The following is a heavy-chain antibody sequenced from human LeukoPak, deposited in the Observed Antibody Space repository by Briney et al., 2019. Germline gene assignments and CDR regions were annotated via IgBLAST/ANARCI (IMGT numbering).Heavy chain of an antibody. Sequence: GGSLRLSCAASGFTFSSYAMHWVRQAPGKGLEWVANIKQDGSEKYYVDSVKGRFTISRENAKSSLYLQMNSLRAEDMAVYYCARDPSLAARPYWYFDLWGRGTLVTVSS. V-gene: IGHV3-7*01. CDR2: IKQDGSEK. CDR1: GFTFSSYA. J-gene: IGHJ2*01. CDR3: ARDPSLAARPYWYFDL. D-gene: IGHD6-6*01.